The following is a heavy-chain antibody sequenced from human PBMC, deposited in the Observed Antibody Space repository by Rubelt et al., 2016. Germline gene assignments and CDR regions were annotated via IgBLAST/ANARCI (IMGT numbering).Heavy chain of an antibody. D-gene: IGHD3-3*01. J-gene: IGHJ4*02. Sequence: QVQLQQWGAGLLKPSETLSLTCAVYGGSFSGYYWSWIRQPPGKGLEWIGEINHSGSTNYNPSLKRRVTISVDTSKNQFSVKLSSVTAADTAVYYCARGRLGDYWGQGTLVTVSS. CDR1: GGSFSGYY. CDR2: INHSGST. CDR3: ARGRLGDY. V-gene: IGHV4-34*01.